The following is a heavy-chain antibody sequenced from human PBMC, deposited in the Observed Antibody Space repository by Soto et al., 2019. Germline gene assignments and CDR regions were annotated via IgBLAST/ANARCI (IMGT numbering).Heavy chain of an antibody. CDR2: IYYSGST. V-gene: IGHV4-30-4*01. CDR3: AREPYYYDSSGYYYREDRGVFSYYFDY. Sequence: SETLSLTCTVSGGSISSGDYYWSWIRQPPGKGLEWIGYIYYSGSTYYNPSLKSRVTISVDTSKNQFSLKLSSVTAADTVVYYCAREPYYYDSSGYYYREDRGVFSYYFDYWGQGTLVTVSS. CDR1: GGSISSGDYY. J-gene: IGHJ4*02. D-gene: IGHD3-22*01.